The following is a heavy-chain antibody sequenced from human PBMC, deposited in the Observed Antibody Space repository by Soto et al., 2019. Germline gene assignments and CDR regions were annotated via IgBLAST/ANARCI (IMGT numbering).Heavy chain of an antibody. CDR3: ASAASGQLSFDY. D-gene: IGHD3-10*01. J-gene: IGHJ4*02. V-gene: IGHV1-46*03. CDR1: GDRFTSYY. CDR2: INPSGGST. Sequence: GTSVKLSCEACGDRFTSYYMHWVRQAPGQGLEWMGIINPSGGSTSYAQKFQGRVTMTRDTSTSTVYMELSSLRSEDTAVYYCASAASGQLSFDYWGQGTLVTVSS.